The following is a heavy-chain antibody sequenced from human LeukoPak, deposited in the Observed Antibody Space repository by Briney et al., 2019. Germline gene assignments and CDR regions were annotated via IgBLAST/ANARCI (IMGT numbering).Heavy chain of an antibody. CDR2: IKSKTDGGTT. D-gene: IGHD5-12*01. Sequence: SGGSLRLSCAASGFTFSNAWMSWVRQAPGKGLEWVGRIKSKTDGGTTDYAAPVKGRFTISRDDSKNTLYLQMNSLKTEDTAVYYCARPDSGYDYYFDYWGQGTLVTVSS. V-gene: IGHV3-15*01. CDR1: GFTFSNAW. J-gene: IGHJ4*02. CDR3: ARPDSGYDYYFDY.